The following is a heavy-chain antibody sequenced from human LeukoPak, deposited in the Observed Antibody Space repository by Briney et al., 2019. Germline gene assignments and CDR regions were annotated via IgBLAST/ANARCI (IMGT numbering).Heavy chain of an antibody. CDR2: MYYSGGT. Sequence: PSETLSLTYTVSGGSISSYYWSWIRQPPGKGLEWIGYMYYSGGTNYNPSLKSRVTMSVDTSKNQFSLKLSSVTAADTALYYCARHGGMVRGFSDAFDIWGQGTMVTVSS. V-gene: IGHV4-59*08. J-gene: IGHJ3*02. D-gene: IGHD3-10*01. CDR3: ARHGGMVRGFSDAFDI. CDR1: GGSISSYY.